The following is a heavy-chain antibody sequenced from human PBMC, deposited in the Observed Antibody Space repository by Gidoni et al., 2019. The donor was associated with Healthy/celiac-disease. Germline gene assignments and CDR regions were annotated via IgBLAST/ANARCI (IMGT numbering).Heavy chain of an antibody. CDR1: GYSISSGYY. CDR2: IYHSGST. CDR3: ARSPGESYYYDSSGYYGYFQH. Sequence: QVQLQESGPGLVKPSETLSLTCAVSGYSISSGYYWGWIRQPPGKGLEWIGSIYHSGSTYYNPSLKSRVTISVDTSKNQFSLKLSSVTAADTAVYYCARSPGESYYYDSSGYYGYFQHWGQGTLVTVSS. J-gene: IGHJ1*01. V-gene: IGHV4-38-2*01. D-gene: IGHD3-22*01.